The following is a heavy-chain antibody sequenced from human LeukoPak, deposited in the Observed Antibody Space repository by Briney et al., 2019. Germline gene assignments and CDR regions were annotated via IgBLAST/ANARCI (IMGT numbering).Heavy chain of an antibody. CDR1: GFTFGSYA. D-gene: IGHD3-22*01. Sequence: GGSLRLSCAASGFTFGSYAMSWVRQPPGKGLEWVSTISGSGGSTFYADSLKGRFTISRDNSKNTLYLQMNSLRAEDTAVYYCAKPPGLAYYYDSSGYPLGYFDYWGQGTLVTVSS. V-gene: IGHV3-23*01. J-gene: IGHJ4*02. CDR3: AKPPGLAYYYDSSGYPLGYFDY. CDR2: ISGSGGST.